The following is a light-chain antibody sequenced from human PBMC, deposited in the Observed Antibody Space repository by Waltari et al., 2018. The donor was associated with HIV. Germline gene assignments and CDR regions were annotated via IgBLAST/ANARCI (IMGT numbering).Light chain of an antibody. CDR2: WAT. CDR1: QTVLYSSNKKNF. J-gene: IGKJ2*01. V-gene: IGKV4-1*01. CDR3: QQYYSTPYT. Sequence: DIVMTQSPDSLAVPLGERATITCNSSQTVLYSSNKKNFLSGYQQKPGQPPKLLISWATTRDSGVPDRFSGSGSGTDFTLTVSSLQAEDVAFYYCQQYYSTPYTFGRGTKV.